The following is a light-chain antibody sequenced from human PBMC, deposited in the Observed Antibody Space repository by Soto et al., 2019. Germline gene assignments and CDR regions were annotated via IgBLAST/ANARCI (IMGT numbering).Light chain of an antibody. CDR1: QDINKN. V-gene: IGKV1-33*01. CDR2: DAS. J-gene: IGKJ1*01. CDR3: QQYGSSPQT. Sequence: DIQMTQSPSSLSASVGDRVTITCQASQDINKNLIWYQQKPGKAPKLLIYDASDLETGVPSRFSGSGSGTGFTFTISSLQPEDFATYYCQQYGSSPQTFGQGTKV.